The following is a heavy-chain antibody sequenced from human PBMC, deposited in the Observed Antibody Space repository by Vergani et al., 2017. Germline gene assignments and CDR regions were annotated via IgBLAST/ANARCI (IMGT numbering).Heavy chain of an antibody. J-gene: IGHJ6*02. CDR1: GFTFSSYA. Sequence: EVQLLESGGGLVQPGGSLRLSCAASGFTFSSYAMSWVRQAPGQGLEWVSAISCSGGSTYYADSVRGRFTISRENSKNTLYLQMNSLRADDTAVYYCAKGVVVAAFYYYGMDFWGQGTTVNVSS. CDR3: AKGVVVAAFYYYGMDF. CDR2: ISCSGGST. V-gene: IGHV3-23*01. D-gene: IGHD2-15*01.